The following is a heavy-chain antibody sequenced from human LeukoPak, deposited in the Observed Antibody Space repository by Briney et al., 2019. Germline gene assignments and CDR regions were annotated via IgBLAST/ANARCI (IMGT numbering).Heavy chain of an antibody. CDR2: ISYDGSNK. CDR3: ARDFGQQLDAETSDY. D-gene: IGHD6-13*01. V-gene: IGHV3-30-3*01. CDR1: GFTFSSYA. J-gene: IGHJ4*02. Sequence: PGGSLRLSCAASGFTFSSYAMSWVRQAPGKGLEWVAVISYDGSNKYYADSVKGRFTISRDNSKNTLYLQMNSLRAEDTAVYYCARDFGQQLDAETSDYWGQGTLVTVSS.